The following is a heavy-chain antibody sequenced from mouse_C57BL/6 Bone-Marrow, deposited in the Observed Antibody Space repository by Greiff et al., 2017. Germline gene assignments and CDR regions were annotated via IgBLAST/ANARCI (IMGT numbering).Heavy chain of an antibody. CDR3: ARSIYSNYVFAY. J-gene: IGHJ3*01. CDR1: GYTFTTYP. Sequence: VQLQESGAELVKPGASVKMSCKASGYTFTTYPIEWLKQIHGKSLEWIGNFHPYNDDTKYNEKFKGKATLTVEKSSSTVYLELSRLTSDDSAVYYCARSIYSNYVFAYWGQGTLVTVSA. D-gene: IGHD2-5*01. V-gene: IGHV1-47*01. CDR2: FHPYNDDT.